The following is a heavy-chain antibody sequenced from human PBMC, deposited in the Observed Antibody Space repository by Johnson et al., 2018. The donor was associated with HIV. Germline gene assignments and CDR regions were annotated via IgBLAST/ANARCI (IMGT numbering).Heavy chain of an antibody. CDR1: GFTFSSYW. CDR3: ARDGWGSRGWDDAFDI. D-gene: IGHD6-19*01. Sequence: VQLVESGGGLVQPGGSLRLSCAASGFTFSSYWMHWVRQAPGKGLVWVSRINSDGSSTSYADSVKGRFTISRDNSTNTLYLQMNSLRAEDTAVYYCARDGWGSRGWDDAFDIWGQGTMVTVSS. V-gene: IGHV3-74*01. CDR2: INSDGSST. J-gene: IGHJ3*02.